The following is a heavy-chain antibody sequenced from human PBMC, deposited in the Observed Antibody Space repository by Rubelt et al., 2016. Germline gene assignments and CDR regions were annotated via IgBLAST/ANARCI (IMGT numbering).Heavy chain of an antibody. Sequence: GQLLESGGGLVQPGGSLRLSCAASGFTFSSYAMSWVRQAPGKGLEWVSLIYTGGDTYYPDSVTGRFTISRDNSKNTVYLQMNSLGAEDTAVYYCATKGGDSGISYGYLEYWGQGTLVTVSS. V-gene: IGHV3-23*03. CDR1: GFTFSSYA. CDR3: ATKGGDSGISYGYLEY. D-gene: IGHD5-18*01. CDR2: LIYTGGDT. J-gene: IGHJ4*02.